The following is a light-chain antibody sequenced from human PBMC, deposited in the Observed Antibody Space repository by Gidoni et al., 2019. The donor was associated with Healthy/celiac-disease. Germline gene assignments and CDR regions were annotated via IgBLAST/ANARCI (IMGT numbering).Light chain of an antibody. V-gene: IGKV1-39*01. Sequence: DIQMTQSPSSLSASVGDRVTITCRASQSISSYLNWYQQKPGKAPKLLIYAASSLQGGVPSRFSGSGSGTDFTLTISSLHPDDFATYCCLQSYSTAWTFXXXTKVEIK. CDR3: LQSYSTAWT. J-gene: IGKJ1*01. CDR2: AAS. CDR1: QSISSY.